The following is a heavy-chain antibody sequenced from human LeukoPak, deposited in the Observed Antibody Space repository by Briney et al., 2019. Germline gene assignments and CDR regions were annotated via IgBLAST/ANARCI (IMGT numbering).Heavy chain of an antibody. CDR1: GFTFSSYA. D-gene: IGHD5-12*01. CDR2: ISYDGSNK. CDR3: ARGKWLRSTIDY. Sequence: GRSLRLSCAASGFTFSSYAMHWVRQAPGKGLEWVAVISYDGSNKYYADSVKGRFTISRDNSKNTLYLQMNSLRAEDTAVYYCARGKWLRSTIDYWGQGTLVTVSS. J-gene: IGHJ4*02. V-gene: IGHV3-30-3*01.